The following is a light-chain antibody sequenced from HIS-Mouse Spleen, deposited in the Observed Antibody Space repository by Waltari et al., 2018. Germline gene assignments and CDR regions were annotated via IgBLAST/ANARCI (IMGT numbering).Light chain of an antibody. Sequence: QSVLTQPPSASGTPGQRVTISCSGSSSNIGSNYVYWYQQLPGTAPKLLIYWTNQRPSGVPDRFSGSKSGTSASLAISGLRSEDEADYYCAAWDDSLSGWVFGGGTKLTVL. CDR3: AAWDDSLSGWV. CDR2: WTN. CDR1: SSNIGSNY. V-gene: IGLV1-47*01. J-gene: IGLJ3*02.